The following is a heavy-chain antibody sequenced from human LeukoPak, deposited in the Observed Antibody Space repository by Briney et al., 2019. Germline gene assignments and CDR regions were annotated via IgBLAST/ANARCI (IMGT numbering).Heavy chain of an antibody. Sequence: SVKVSCKASGYTFTSYGISWVRQAPGQGLEWMGGIIPIFGTANYAQKFQGRVTITADESTSTAYMELSSLRSEDTAVYYCARDSAITSSSSAIYYYYGMDVWGQGTTVTVSS. CDR2: IIPIFGTA. D-gene: IGHD6-6*01. J-gene: IGHJ6*02. CDR1: GYTFTSYG. CDR3: ARDSAITSSSSAIYYYYGMDV. V-gene: IGHV1-69*13.